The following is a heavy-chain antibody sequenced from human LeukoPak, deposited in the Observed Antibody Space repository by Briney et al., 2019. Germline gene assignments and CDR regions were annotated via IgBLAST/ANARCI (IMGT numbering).Heavy chain of an antibody. V-gene: IGHV3-21*01. J-gene: IGHJ3*02. CDR1: GFTFSSYS. CDR2: ISSSSSYI. Sequence: GGSLRLSCAASGFTFSSYSMNWVRQAPGKGLEWVSSISSSSSYIYYADSVKGRFTISRDNAKNSLYLQMNSLRAEDTAVYYCARVYYYDSSGYYLGAFDIWGQGTMVTVSS. CDR3: ARVYYYDSSGYYLGAFDI. D-gene: IGHD3-22*01.